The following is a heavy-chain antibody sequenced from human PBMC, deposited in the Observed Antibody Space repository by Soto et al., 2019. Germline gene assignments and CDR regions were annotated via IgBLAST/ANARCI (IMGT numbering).Heavy chain of an antibody. CDR1: GYTFTHYG. CDR3: AREGQAPYYYYGMDV. V-gene: IGHV1-18*01. J-gene: IGHJ6*02. Sequence: QVQVVQSGDEVKKPGASVKVSCKASGYTFTHYGFSWVRQAPGQGLERMGWISGYNGNTKYAEKFQGRVTMTTDTATSTAHMELRSLRSDDTAVYYCAREGQAPYYYYGMDVWGQGTAVTVSS. CDR2: ISGYNGNT.